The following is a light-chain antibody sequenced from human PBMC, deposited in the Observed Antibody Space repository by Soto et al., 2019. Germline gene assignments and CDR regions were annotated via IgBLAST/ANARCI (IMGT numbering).Light chain of an antibody. CDR3: QRYDSFRM. V-gene: IGKV3-20*01. CDR1: QSVRSNF. J-gene: IGKJ1*01. CDR2: GAS. Sequence: EIVLTQSPGTLSLSPGERATLSCRASQSVRSNFLAWYQQKPGQAPRLLIYGASNRATGIPDRFSGSGSGTDFTLTITRLEPEDFAMYYCQRYDSFRMVGQGTKVEI.